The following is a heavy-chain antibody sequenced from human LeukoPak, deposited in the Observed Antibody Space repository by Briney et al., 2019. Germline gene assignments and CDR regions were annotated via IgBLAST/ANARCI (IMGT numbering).Heavy chain of an antibody. CDR2: IIPIFGTA. CDR1: GGTFSSYA. D-gene: IGHD6-6*01. J-gene: IGHJ5*02. CDR3: ARDWGLQGIAARGDP. Sequence: ASVKVSCKASGGTFSSYAISWVRQAPGQGLEWMGGIIPIFGTANYAQKFQGRVTITADESTSTAYMELSSLRSEDTAVYYCARDWGLQGIAARGDPWGQGTLVTVSS. V-gene: IGHV1-69*01.